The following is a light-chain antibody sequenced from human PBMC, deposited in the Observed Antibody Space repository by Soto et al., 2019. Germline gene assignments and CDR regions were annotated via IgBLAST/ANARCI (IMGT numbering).Light chain of an antibody. V-gene: IGKV3-11*01. J-gene: IGKJ4*01. Sequence: EIVMTQSPATLSASPGERATLSCRASQSVSSYLAWYQQRPGQAPRLLIYDASNRATGIPARFSGSGSGTDFTLTISSLEPEDFAVYYCQHRSSWPLTFGGGTKVDIK. CDR1: QSVSSY. CDR3: QHRSSWPLT. CDR2: DAS.